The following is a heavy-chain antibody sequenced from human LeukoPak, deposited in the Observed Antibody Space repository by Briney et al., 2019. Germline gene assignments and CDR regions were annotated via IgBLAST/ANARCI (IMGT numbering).Heavy chain of an antibody. Sequence: GGSLRLSCAASGFRFSRYWMSWVRQAPGKGLEWVSSISGSSSYIYYADSLKGRFTVSRDNARNSLYLQMNSLRAEDTAVYYCARDRIPYCSGGSCSYLDYWGQGTLVTVSS. V-gene: IGHV3-21*01. CDR1: GFRFSRYW. D-gene: IGHD2-15*01. CDR3: ARDRIPYCSGGSCSYLDY. J-gene: IGHJ4*02. CDR2: ISGSSSYI.